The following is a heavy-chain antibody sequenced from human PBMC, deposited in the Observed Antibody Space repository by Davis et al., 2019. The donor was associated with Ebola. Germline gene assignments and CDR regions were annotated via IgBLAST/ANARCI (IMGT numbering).Heavy chain of an antibody. V-gene: IGHV4-34*01. D-gene: IGHD2/OR15-2a*01. Sequence: GSLRLSCAVYGGSFSDYFWSWIRQPPEKGLEWIGEISHHNGDTNYNPSLRSRVAISVDSSKNQISLKINSVTAADTATYYCARTTKTNIEGSGLGYNSFDSWGQGVLVSVSS. CDR3: ARTTKTNIEGSGLGYNSFDS. CDR2: ISHHNGDT. J-gene: IGHJ5*01. CDR1: GGSFSDYF.